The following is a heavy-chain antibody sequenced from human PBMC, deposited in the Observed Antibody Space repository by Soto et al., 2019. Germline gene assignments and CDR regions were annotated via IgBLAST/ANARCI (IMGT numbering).Heavy chain of an antibody. CDR2: IYSGGST. CDR3: ARAQNMGYSDY. V-gene: IGHV3-66*01. Sequence: GGSLRLSCAASGFTVSSNYMSWVRQAPGKGLEWVSVIYSGGSTYYADSVKGRFTISRDNSRNTLYLQMNSLRAEDTAVYYCARAQNMGYSDYWGQGTLVTVPQ. CDR1: GFTVSSNY. J-gene: IGHJ4*02. D-gene: IGHD5-18*01.